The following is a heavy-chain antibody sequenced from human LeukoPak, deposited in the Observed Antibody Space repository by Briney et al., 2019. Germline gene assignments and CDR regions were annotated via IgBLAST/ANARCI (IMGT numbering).Heavy chain of an antibody. CDR2: IFHSGNT. J-gene: IGHJ4*02. CDR3: ARVSTDYGDHTYF. D-gene: IGHD4-17*01. Sequence: SETLSLTCTVSGYSIGNGYYWGWIRQPPGKGLEWIGSIFHSGNTYYNPSLKSRVTMSVDASKNQFSLKLSSVTAADTAVYYCARVSTDYGDHTYFWGQGTLVTVSS. CDR1: GYSIGNGYY. V-gene: IGHV4-38-2*02.